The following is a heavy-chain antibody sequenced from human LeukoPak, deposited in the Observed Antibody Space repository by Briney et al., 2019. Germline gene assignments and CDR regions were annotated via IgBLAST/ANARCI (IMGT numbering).Heavy chain of an antibody. J-gene: IGHJ4*02. CDR3: ARDMVAGGPDY. D-gene: IGHD5-12*01. Sequence: PSETLSLTCAVYGGSFSGYYWSWIRQPPGKGLEWIGEINHSGSTNYNPSLKSRVTISVDTSKNQFSLKLSSVTAADTAVYYCARDMVAGGPDYWGQGTLVTVSS. V-gene: IGHV4-34*01. CDR2: INHSGST. CDR1: GGSFSGYY.